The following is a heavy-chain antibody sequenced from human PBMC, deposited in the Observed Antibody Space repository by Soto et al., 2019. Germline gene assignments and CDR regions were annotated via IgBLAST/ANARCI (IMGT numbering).Heavy chain of an antibody. D-gene: IGHD6-6*01. V-gene: IGHV1-46*01. CDR3: ARDQRSTIATRYWFDP. Sequence: ASVKVSCKASGYTFTSYYIHWVRQAPGQGLEWMGIINPSGGSTSYAQKFQGRVTMTRDTSTSTVYMELSRLRSEDAAVYYCARDQRSTIATRYWFDPWGQGTLVTVSS. CDR2: INPSGGST. J-gene: IGHJ5*02. CDR1: GYTFTSYY.